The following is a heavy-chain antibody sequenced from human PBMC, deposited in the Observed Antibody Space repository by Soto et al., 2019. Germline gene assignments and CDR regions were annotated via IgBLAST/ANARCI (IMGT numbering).Heavy chain of an antibody. D-gene: IGHD2-2*01. V-gene: IGHV4-39*01. CDR2: IYYSGST. J-gene: IGHJ5*02. CDR3: AKVRGTSCYAGDCSRNWVDP. CDR1: GGSISSSSSY. Sequence: PSETLSHTCTVSGGSISSSSSYWGWIRQPPGKGLEWIGSIYYSGSTYYNPSLRSRVTISVDTSKNQFSLKLSSVTAADTAVYYCAKVRGTSCYAGDCSRNWVDPWGQGTLVTVS.